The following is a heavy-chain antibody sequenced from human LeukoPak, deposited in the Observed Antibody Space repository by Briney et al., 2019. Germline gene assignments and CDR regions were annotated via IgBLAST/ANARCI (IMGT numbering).Heavy chain of an antibody. CDR1: GFTFTSSA. CDR3: AAVETPHTLGIWFGELPLDY. V-gene: IGHV1-58*02. CDR2: IVVGSGNT. J-gene: IGHJ4*02. Sequence: SVKVSCKASGFTFTSSAMQRVRQARGQRLEWIGWIVVGSGNTNYAQKFQERVTITRDMSTSTAYMELSSLRSEDTAVYYCAAVETPHTLGIWFGELPLDYWGQGTLVTVSS. D-gene: IGHD3-10*01.